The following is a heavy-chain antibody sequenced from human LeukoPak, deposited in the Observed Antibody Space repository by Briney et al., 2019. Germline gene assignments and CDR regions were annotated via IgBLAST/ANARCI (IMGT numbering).Heavy chain of an antibody. CDR2: IIPIFGTA. V-gene: IGHV1-69*13. CDR3: ARADPGRGYDFWSGLGSRYYFDY. Sequence: SVKVSCMASGGTFSSYAISWVRQAPGQGLEWMGGIIPIFGTANYAQKFQGRVTITADESTSTAYMELSSLRSEDTAVYYCARADPGRGYDFWSGLGSRYYFDYWGQGTLVTVSS. J-gene: IGHJ4*02. D-gene: IGHD3-3*01. CDR1: GGTFSSYA.